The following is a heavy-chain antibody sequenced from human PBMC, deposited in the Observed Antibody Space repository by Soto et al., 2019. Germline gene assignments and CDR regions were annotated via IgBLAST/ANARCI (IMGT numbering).Heavy chain of an antibody. Sequence: EVQLVESGGGLVQPGGSLRLSCVDSGFTFSSYWMSWVRQAPVKGLEWVGNIKQDGSEENYVDSVKGRFTISRDNAKNSMYLQMNSLRVEDTAVYYCARIAASGRGWDAWGQGTTVVVSS. CDR2: IKQDGSEE. CDR1: GFTFSSYW. CDR3: ARIAASGRGWDA. V-gene: IGHV3-7*01. D-gene: IGHD6-13*01. J-gene: IGHJ6*02.